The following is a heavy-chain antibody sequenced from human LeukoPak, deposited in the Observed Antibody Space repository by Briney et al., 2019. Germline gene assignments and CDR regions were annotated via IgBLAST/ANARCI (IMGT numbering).Heavy chain of an antibody. J-gene: IGHJ4*02. Sequence: GGSLRLSCAASGFTFSNYWMSWVRQAPGKGLEGVANIKEDGSEKHYVDSVKGRFTISRDNAKNSLYLQMNSLRVEDTAVYYCARTIRGYWGQGTLVTVSS. V-gene: IGHV3-7*03. CDR1: GFTFSNYW. CDR3: ARTIRGY. CDR2: IKEDGSEK. D-gene: IGHD3-10*01.